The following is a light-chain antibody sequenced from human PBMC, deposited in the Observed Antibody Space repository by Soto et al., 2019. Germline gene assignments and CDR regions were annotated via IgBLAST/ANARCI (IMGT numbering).Light chain of an antibody. CDR3: QQNYDTPIT. CDR1: QSIGTF. V-gene: IGKV1-39*01. CDR2: AAS. J-gene: IGKJ5*01. Sequence: DFEMTQSPSSLSAFVGDRVTMTCRASQSIGTFLSWYQQKSGRAPKLMIYAASSLQIGVPSRFSGSGSGTNFTLTISSLQPEDFATYFCQQNYDTPITLGQGTRLEIK.